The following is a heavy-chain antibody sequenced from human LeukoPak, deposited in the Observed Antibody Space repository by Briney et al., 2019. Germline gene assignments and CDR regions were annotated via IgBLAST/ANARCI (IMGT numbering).Heavy chain of an antibody. V-gene: IGHV4-59*11. CDR2: IYYSGST. J-gene: IGHJ5*02. Sequence: SETLSLTCTVSGGSISSHYWSWIRQPPGKGLEWIGYIYYSGSTNYNPSLKSRVTISVDTSENQFSLKLSSVTAADTAVYYCARGGYSSSWYGFDPWGQGTLVTVSS. CDR3: ARGGYSSSWYGFDP. CDR1: GGSISSHY. D-gene: IGHD6-13*01.